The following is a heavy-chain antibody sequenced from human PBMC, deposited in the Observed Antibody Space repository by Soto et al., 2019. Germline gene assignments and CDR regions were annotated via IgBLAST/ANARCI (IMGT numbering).Heavy chain of an antibody. CDR2: SNPIGGST. V-gene: IGHV1-46*01. Sequence: ASLKVSCNASGYTFTSYYVHWVRQAPGQGLEWMGISNPIGGSTSYAQKFQGRVTMTRDTSTSTVYMELSSLRSEDTAVYYCARVRCSSTRCYFNSYYYGMDXWGQGTTVPVS. CDR3: ARVRCSSTRCYFNSYYYGMDX. J-gene: IGHJ6*02. CDR1: GYTFTSYY. D-gene: IGHD2-2*01.